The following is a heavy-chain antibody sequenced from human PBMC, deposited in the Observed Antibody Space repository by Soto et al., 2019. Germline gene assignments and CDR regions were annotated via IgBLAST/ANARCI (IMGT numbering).Heavy chain of an antibody. CDR3: AMGDRSSCIGNH. J-gene: IGHJ4*01. V-gene: IGHV1-69*01. CDR1: GGTFSSHA. D-gene: IGHD6-6*01. Sequence: QVHLVQSGAEVTKAGSSVKVSCKASGGTFSSHAFSWVRQAPGQGLEWVGGIIPIFETANYAQEFQGRVTIAADESTNTVILERNNLRSHYTAIYFCAMGDRSSCIGNHRGPGTQVTVS. CDR2: IIPIFETA.